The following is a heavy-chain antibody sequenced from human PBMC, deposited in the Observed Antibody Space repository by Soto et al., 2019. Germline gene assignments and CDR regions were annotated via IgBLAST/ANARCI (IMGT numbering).Heavy chain of an antibody. CDR3: AKDRYTYDTAGFDY. J-gene: IGHJ4*02. CDR1: GFSFSSYA. CDR2: VSASGSIT. D-gene: IGHD3-16*02. Sequence: EVQLLGSGGGLVQPGESLRLSCAVSGFSFSSYAMSWVRQTPGKGLEWVSTVSASGSITHSADSVKGRFTISRDNSQNTLYLQMNGLRAEDTAVYYCAKDRYTYDTAGFDYWGQGTLVTVSS. V-gene: IGHV3-23*01.